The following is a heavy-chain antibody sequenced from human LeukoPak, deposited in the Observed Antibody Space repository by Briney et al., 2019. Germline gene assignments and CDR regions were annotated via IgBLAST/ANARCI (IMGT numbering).Heavy chain of an antibody. J-gene: IGHJ4*02. CDR1: GGSISSGGYY. CDR3: ARREGYPYYFDY. Sequence: PSETLSLTCTVSGGSISSGGYYWSWIRQHPGKGLEWIGYIYYSGSTYYNPSLKSRVTISVDTSKNQFSLKLSSVTAADTAVYYCARREGYPYYFDYWGQGTLVTVSS. CDR2: IYYSGST. D-gene: IGHD3-16*02. V-gene: IGHV4-31*03.